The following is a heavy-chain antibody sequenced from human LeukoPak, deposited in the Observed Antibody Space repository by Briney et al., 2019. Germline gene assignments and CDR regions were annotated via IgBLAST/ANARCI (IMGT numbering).Heavy chain of an antibody. CDR1: GGTFSSYA. CDR3: AGRGYRSSTSCYNYHYGMDV. J-gene: IGHJ6*02. V-gene: IGHV1-69*13. Sequence: SVKVSCKASGGTFSSYAISWVRQAPGQGLEWMGGIIPIFGTANYAQKFQGRVTITADESTSTAYMELSSLRSEDTAVYYCAGRGYRSSTSCYNYHYGMDVWGQGTTVTVSS. D-gene: IGHD2-2*02. CDR2: IIPIFGTA.